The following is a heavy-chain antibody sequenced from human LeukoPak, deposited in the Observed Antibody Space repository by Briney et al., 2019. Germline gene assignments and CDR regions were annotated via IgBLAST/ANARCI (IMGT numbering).Heavy chain of an antibody. Sequence: SETLSLTCTVSGGSISSSYYFWGWIRQPPGKGLEWIGSIYYSGSTYYSPSLKSRVSLSVDTSKNQFSLKLSSVTAADTAVYYCARGPRHGDYIANPGYYYYYGMDVWGQGTTVTVSS. V-gene: IGHV4-39*01. D-gene: IGHD4-17*01. J-gene: IGHJ6*02. CDR3: ARGPRHGDYIANPGYYYYYGMDV. CDR2: IYYSGST. CDR1: GGSISSSYYF.